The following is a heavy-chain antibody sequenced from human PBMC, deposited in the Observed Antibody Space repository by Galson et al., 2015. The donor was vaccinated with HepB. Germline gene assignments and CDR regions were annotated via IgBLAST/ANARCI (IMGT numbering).Heavy chain of an antibody. V-gene: IGHV1-2*02. D-gene: IGHD3-10*01. CDR2: INPNSGGT. CDR1: GYTFTGYY. J-gene: IGHJ4*02. CDR3: ARDRGGLLWFGESRVPLDY. Sequence: SVKVSCKASGYTFTGYYMHWVRQAPGQGLEWMGWINPNSGGTNYAQKFQGRVTMTRDTSISTAYMELSRLRSDDTAVYYCARDRGGLLWFGESRVPLDYWGQGTLVTVSS.